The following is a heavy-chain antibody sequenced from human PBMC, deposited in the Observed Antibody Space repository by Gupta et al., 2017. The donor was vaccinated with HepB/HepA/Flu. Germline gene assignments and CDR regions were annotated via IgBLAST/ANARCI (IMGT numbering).Heavy chain of an antibody. CDR1: GFTFSDYT. Sequence: EVQLVESGGGLVEPGGSLRLSCTTSGFTFSDYTINWVRQAPGKGLEWVSYISYSGMTMYYADSVRGRVSISRDNAKNSVYLQMNTLRDEDAGVYFCARDHFRQAPSSGFDHWGQGTLVTVSS. J-gene: IGHJ4*02. D-gene: IGHD6-6*01. CDR3: ARDHFRQAPSSGFDH. V-gene: IGHV3-48*02. CDR2: ISYSGMTM.